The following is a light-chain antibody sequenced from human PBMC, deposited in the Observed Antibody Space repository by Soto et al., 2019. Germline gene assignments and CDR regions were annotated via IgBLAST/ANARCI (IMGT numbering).Light chain of an antibody. V-gene: IGKV3-20*01. Sequence: EIVLTQSPGTLSLSPGERATLSCRASQSVSNNYLAWYQQKPGHATRLLIYGASNRATGIPDRFSGSGSGTDFTLTISRLEPEDFAVYYCQQYGSSGTFGQGTKLEIK. CDR3: QQYGSSGT. CDR1: QSVSNNY. CDR2: GAS. J-gene: IGKJ1*01.